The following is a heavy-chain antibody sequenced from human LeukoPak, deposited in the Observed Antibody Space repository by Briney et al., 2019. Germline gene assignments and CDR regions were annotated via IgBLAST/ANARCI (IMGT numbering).Heavy chain of an antibody. V-gene: IGHV3-33*07. CDR2: IWFDKNQ. CDR1: GFTFNRCW. CDR3: ARDRHCVNGVCHSPPGMDV. D-gene: IGHD2-8*01. Sequence: GGSLRLSCVVSGFTFNRCWMNWVRQAPGKGLEWVADIWFDKNQHFADSVKGRFAISRDNSKNTVYLQINSLRAEDTAVYYCARDRHCVNGVCHSPPGMDVWGQGTTVTVSS. J-gene: IGHJ6*02.